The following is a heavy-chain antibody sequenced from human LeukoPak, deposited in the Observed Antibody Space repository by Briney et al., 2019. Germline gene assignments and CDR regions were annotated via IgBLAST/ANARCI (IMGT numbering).Heavy chain of an antibody. V-gene: IGHV1-69*13. J-gene: IGHJ6*02. D-gene: IGHD2-21*01. CDR2: IIPMFGTT. CDR3: AGERADVEVYSGMDV. Sequence: SVKVSCKASGGIFSNYVITWVRQAPGQGLQWMGGIIPMFGTTNYARAFQDRVTMSADESTNIAHMELRSLTSEDTAVYYCAGERADVEVYSGMDVWGQGTTVTVSS. CDR1: GGIFSNYV.